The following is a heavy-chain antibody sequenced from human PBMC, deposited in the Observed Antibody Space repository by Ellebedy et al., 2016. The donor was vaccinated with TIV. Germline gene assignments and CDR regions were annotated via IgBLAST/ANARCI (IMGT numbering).Heavy chain of an antibody. CDR3: AKHRGGYYYYGMDV. D-gene: IGHD3-10*01. J-gene: IGHJ6*02. CDR2: IRGSGGST. V-gene: IGHV3-23*01. Sequence: GESLKISCAASGFSFSSYAMSWVRQAPGKGLQWVSGIRGSGGSTYHADSVKGRFTISRDNSKNTLYLQMNSLRAEDTAIYYCAKHRGGYYYYGMDVWGQGTTVTVPS. CDR1: GFSFSSYA.